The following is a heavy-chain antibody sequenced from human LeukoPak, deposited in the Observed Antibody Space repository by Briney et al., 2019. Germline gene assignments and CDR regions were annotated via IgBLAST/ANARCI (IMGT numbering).Heavy chain of an antibody. CDR1: GGSISSSSYY. J-gene: IGHJ4*02. D-gene: IGHD3-16*02. CDR2: IYYSGST. V-gene: IGHV4-39*07. Sequence: SETLSLTCTVSGGSISSSSYYWGWIRQPPGKGLEWIGSIYYSGSTYYNPSLKSRVTISVDTSKNQFSLKLSSVTAADTAVYYCARDVKYDYVWGSYRIDYWGQGTLVTVSS. CDR3: ARDVKYDYVWGSYRIDY.